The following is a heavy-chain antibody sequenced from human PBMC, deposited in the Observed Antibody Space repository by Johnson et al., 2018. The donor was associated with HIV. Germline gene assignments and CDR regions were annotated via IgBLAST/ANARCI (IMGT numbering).Heavy chain of an antibody. CDR3: ARDGVYSSPHDALDM. Sequence: VQLVESGGGLVQPGGSLRLSCAASGFTVSSNYMSWVRQAPGKGLEWVSAISGSGGSTYYADSVKGRFTISRDNSKNTLYLQMNSLRAEDTAVYYCARDGVYSSPHDALDMWGQGTMVTVSS. CDR1: GFTVSSNY. J-gene: IGHJ3*02. CDR2: ISGSGGST. D-gene: IGHD6-13*01. V-gene: IGHV3-23*04.